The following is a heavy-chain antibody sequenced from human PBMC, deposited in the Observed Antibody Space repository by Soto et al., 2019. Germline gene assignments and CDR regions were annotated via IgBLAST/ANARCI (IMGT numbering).Heavy chain of an antibody. Sequence: QVQLVESGGGVVQPGRSLRLSCAASGFTFSSYGMHWVRQAPGKGLEWVARISNDGSKKVYADSVKGRFTISRDNSKDTLYLQVNSLRAADTAVFYCAKEEYRGSSVVSWGKGTLVTVSS. CDR2: ISNDGSKK. J-gene: IGHJ4*02. CDR3: AKEEYRGSSVVS. D-gene: IGHD1-26*01. CDR1: GFTFSSYG. V-gene: IGHV3-30*18.